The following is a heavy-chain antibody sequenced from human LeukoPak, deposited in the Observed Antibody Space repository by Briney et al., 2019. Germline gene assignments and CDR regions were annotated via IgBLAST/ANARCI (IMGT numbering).Heavy chain of an antibody. J-gene: IGHJ4*02. V-gene: IGHV3-64*04. Sequence: GGSLRLSCSASGFIFSSYAMHWVRQAPGKGLEYVSGISFNGGNTYYADSVKGRFTISRDNSKNTLYLQMNSLRAEDTAVYYCARSHLRSFFDYWGQGTLVTVSS. CDR2: ISFNGGNT. CDR3: ARSHLRSFFDY. CDR1: GFIFSSYA.